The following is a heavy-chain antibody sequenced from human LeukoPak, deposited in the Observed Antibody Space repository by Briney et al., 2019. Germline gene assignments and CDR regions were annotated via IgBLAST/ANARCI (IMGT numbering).Heavy chain of an antibody. D-gene: IGHD3-10*01. CDR1: GFTFSSYA. J-gene: IGHJ4*02. V-gene: IGHV3-23*01. CDR3: ASLYDSGSYYNFLDY. Sequence: PGGSLRLSCAASGFTFSSYAMSWVRQAPGKGLEWVSAISGSGGSTYYADSVKGRFTISRDNSKNTLYLQMNSLRAEDTAVYYCASLYDSGSYYNFLDYWGQGTLVTVSS. CDR2: ISGSGGST.